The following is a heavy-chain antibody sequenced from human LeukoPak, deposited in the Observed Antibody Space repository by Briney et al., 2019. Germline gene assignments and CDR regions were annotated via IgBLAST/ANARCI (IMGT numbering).Heavy chain of an antibody. V-gene: IGHV1-58*01. J-gene: IGHJ4*02. D-gene: IGHD5-18*01. Sequence: ASVKVSCKASGFTFTSSAVQWVRQARGQRLEWIGWIVVGSGNTNYAQKFQGRVTITRDMSTSTAYMELSSLRSEDTAVYYCAAGYSYGYEPYDFDYWGQGTLVTVSS. CDR2: IVVGSGNT. CDR3: AAGYSYGYEPYDFDY. CDR1: GFTFTSSA.